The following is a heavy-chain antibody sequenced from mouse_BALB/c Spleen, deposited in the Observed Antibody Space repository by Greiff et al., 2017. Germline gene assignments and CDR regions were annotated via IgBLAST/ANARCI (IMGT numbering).Heavy chain of an antibody. V-gene: IGHV1-7*01. CDR1: GYTFTSYW. Sequence: LQESGAELAKPGASVKMSCKASGYTFTSYWMHWVKQRPGQGLEWIGYINPSTGYTEYNQKFKDKATLTADKSSSTAYMQLSSLTSEDSAVYYCARNSLYAMDYWGQGTSVTVSS. CDR3: ARNSLYAMDY. J-gene: IGHJ4*01. CDR2: INPSTGYT.